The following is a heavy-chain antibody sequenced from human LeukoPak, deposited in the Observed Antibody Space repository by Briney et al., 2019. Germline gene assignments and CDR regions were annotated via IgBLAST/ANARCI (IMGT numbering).Heavy chain of an antibody. CDR3: ARHYSSSSEGLFIDY. V-gene: IGHV5-51*01. D-gene: IGHD6-6*01. J-gene: IGHJ4*02. Sequence: GESLKISCKGSGYSFSVFWIGWVRQMPGKGLEWMGIIYPGDSDTRYSPSFQGQVTISADKSISTAYLQWSSLKASDTAMYYCARHYSSSSEGLFIDYWGQGTLVTVSS. CDR2: IYPGDSDT. CDR1: GYSFSVFW.